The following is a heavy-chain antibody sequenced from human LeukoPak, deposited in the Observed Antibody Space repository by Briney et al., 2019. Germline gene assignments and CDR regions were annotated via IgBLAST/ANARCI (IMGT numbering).Heavy chain of an antibody. Sequence: SETLSLTCAVYGGSFSGYYWSWIRQPPGKGLEWSGEINHSGSTNYNPSLKSRVTISVDTSKNQFSLKLSSVTAADTAVYYCARSGVGYCSGGSCYPYYYYYGMDVWGQGTTVTVSS. CDR1: GGSFSGYY. V-gene: IGHV4-34*01. CDR3: ARSGVGYCSGGSCYPYYYYYGMDV. CDR2: INHSGST. D-gene: IGHD2-15*01. J-gene: IGHJ6*02.